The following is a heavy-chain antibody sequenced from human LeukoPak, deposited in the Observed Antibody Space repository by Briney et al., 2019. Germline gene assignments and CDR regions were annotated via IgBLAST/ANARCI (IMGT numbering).Heavy chain of an antibody. CDR3: AKDRSSSARED. CDR1: GFTFTSYG. J-gene: IGHJ4*02. CDR2: ISGYNGNT. Sequence: AASLKVSCKTSGFTFTSYGISWVRQAPGQGLEWVGWISGYNGNTNYAQKFRGRLTMTIDTSTTAAYMELRSLRSDDTAVYYCAKDRSSSAREDWGQGTLVTVSS. D-gene: IGHD6-13*01. V-gene: IGHV1-18*01.